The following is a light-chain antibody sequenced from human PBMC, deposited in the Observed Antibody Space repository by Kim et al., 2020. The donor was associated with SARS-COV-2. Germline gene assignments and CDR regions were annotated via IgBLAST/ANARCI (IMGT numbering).Light chain of an antibody. CDR1: QSVGRRY. Sequence: EIVLTQSPGTLSLSPGDRATLSCRASQSVGRRYLAWYQQKPGQAPRLLIYGASTRATGVPNRFSGSGSGTDFTLTVSILEPEDFAVYYCQQYGSSPLTFGGGTKVDIK. CDR3: QQYGSSPLT. J-gene: IGKJ4*01. V-gene: IGKV3-20*01. CDR2: GAS.